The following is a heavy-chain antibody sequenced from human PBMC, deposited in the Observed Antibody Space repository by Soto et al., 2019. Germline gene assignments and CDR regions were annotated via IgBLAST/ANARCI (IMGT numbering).Heavy chain of an antibody. CDR2: IIPIFGTA. Sequence: QVQLVQSGAEVKKPGSSVKVSCKASGGTFSTYAINWVRQAPGQGLEWMGGIIPIFGTANYAHKFQGRVTITADKSTSTAYMELNSLRSDDTAIYYCARGWGYDSTDYYYAYWGQGTLVIVSS. J-gene: IGHJ4*02. CDR3: ARGWGYDSTDYYYAY. CDR1: GGTFSTYA. D-gene: IGHD3-22*01. V-gene: IGHV1-69*06.